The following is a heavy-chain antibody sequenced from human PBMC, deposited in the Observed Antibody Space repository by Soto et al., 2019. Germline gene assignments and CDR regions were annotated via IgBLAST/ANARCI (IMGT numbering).Heavy chain of an antibody. J-gene: IGHJ3*01. CDR2: IYDDGTT. V-gene: IGHV4-59*03. Sequence: PXETLSPSGSVSGVSISSYFRNWLRQPPGKGLEWIGYIYDDGTTDYNPSLKSLVTILLDMSKNQFSLKLSSVTAADTDVYYCVSSRSAIYGDALDVWGQGTTVTV. D-gene: IGHD2-2*01. CDR3: VSSRSAIYGDALDV. CDR1: GVSISSYF.